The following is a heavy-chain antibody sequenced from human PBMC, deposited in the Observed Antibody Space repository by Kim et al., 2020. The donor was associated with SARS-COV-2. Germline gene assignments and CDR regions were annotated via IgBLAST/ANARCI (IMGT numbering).Heavy chain of an antibody. CDR2: ISSSSSYI. CDR3: ARDGPPGDYYYDSSGYSDAFDI. Sequence: GGSLRVSCAASGFTFSSYSMNWVRQAPGKGLEWVSSISSSSSYIYYADSVKGRFTISRDNAKNSLYLQMNSLRAEDTAVYYCARDGPPGDYYYDSSGYSDAFDIWGQGTMVTVSS. D-gene: IGHD3-22*01. J-gene: IGHJ3*02. V-gene: IGHV3-21*01. CDR1: GFTFSSYS.